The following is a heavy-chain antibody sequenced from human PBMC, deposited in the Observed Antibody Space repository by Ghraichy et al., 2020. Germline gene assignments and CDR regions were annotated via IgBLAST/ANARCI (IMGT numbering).Heavy chain of an antibody. J-gene: IGHJ4*02. CDR3: TACTYSGSYTFDY. CDR1: GFTFGDYA. D-gene: IGHD1-26*01. CDR2: IRSKAYGGTT. V-gene: IGHV3-49*04. Sequence: SCTASGFTFGDYAMSWVRQAPGKGLEWVGFIRSKAYGGTTEYAASVKGRFTISRDDSKSIAYLQMNSLKTEDTAVYYCTACTYSGSYTFDYWGQGTLVTVSS.